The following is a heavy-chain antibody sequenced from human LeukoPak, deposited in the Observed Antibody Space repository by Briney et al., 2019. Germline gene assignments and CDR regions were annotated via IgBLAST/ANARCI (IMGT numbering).Heavy chain of an antibody. D-gene: IGHD2-2*01. V-gene: IGHV3-7*01. CDR2: IKEDGSEE. CDR1: GFTFSSYW. CDR3: ARVKASSTSWTFDQ. Sequence: GGSLRLSCAASGFTFSSYWMSWVRQAPGKGLECVANIKEDGSEEYYVDSVKGRFSISRDNAKNSLYLQMNSLRAEDTAVYYCARVKASSTSWTFDQWGQGALVTVSS. J-gene: IGHJ4*02.